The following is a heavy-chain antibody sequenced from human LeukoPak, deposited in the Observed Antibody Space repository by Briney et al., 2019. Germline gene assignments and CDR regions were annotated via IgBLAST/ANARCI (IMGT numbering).Heavy chain of an antibody. J-gene: IGHJ4*02. CDR3: AKVKVVGYSTFDY. Sequence: PGRSLRLSCAASGFTFSSYAMHWVRQAPGKGLEWVAVISYDGSNKYYADSVKGRFTISRDNSRDTLYLQMNSLTAKDTAVYCCAKVKVVGYSTFDYWGQGTLVTVSP. CDR2: ISYDGSNK. V-gene: IGHV3-30-3*01. D-gene: IGHD3-22*01. CDR1: GFTFSSYA.